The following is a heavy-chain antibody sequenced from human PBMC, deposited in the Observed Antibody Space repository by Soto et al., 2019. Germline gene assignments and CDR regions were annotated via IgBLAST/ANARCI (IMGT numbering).Heavy chain of an antibody. D-gene: IGHD3-10*01. CDR2: ISGSGGST. CDR1: FGSFSCYY. Sequence: ETLSLTCAVYFGSFSCYYWGWIRQPPGKGLEWVSAISGSGGSTYYADSVKGRFTISRDNSKNTLYLQMNSLRAEDTAVYYCAKGGSGSYNFDYWGQGTLVTVSS. CDR3: AKGGSGSYNFDY. J-gene: IGHJ4*02. V-gene: IGHV3-23*01.